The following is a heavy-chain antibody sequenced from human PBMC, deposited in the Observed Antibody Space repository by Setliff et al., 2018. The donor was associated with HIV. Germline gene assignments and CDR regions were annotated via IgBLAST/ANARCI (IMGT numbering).Heavy chain of an antibody. CDR1: GGSISSDY. J-gene: IGHJ2*01. CDR3: ARAYYDILTGYNGYFDL. Sequence: SETLSLTCTVSGGSISSDYWSWIRQPAGKGLEWIGRVYISGSTNYSPSLRSRVTMSVDTSKNQVSLKLSSVTAADTAVYYCARAYYDILTGYNGYFDLWGRGTLVTVS. V-gene: IGHV4-4*07. D-gene: IGHD3-9*01. CDR2: VYISGST.